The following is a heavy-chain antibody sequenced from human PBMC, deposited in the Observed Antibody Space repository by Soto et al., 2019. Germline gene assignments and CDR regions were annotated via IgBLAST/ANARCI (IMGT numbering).Heavy chain of an antibody. CDR2: ISGSGGTT. CDR3: AKTANGWFSAFDI. D-gene: IGHD6-19*01. CDR1: GFTFSSYA. Sequence: EVQLLESGGGLVQPGGSLRLSCGASGFTFSSYAMSWVHQAPGKGLEWVSAISGSGGTTYYADSVKGRFTFSRDNSKNTLYLQMNSLRAEDTAVYYCAKTANGWFSAFDIWGQGTMVTVSS. V-gene: IGHV3-23*01. J-gene: IGHJ3*02.